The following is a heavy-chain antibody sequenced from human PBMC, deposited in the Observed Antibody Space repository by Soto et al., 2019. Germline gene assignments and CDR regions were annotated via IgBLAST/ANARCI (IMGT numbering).Heavy chain of an antibody. CDR1: GYSFTNYW. J-gene: IGHJ4*02. CDR2: IYPGDSNT. D-gene: IGHD3-22*01. CDR3: ARVDYYGSSGYYLDY. V-gene: IGHV5-51*01. Sequence: PGESLKISCKGSGYSFTNYWIGWVRQMPGKGLEWMGIIYPGDSNTRYSPSFQGQVTISADKSISTAYLQWSSLKASDTAMYYCARVDYYGSSGYYLDYWGQGTLVTVSS.